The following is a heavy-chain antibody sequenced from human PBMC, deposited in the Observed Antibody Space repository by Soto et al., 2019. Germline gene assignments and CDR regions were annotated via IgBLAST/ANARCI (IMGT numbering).Heavy chain of an antibody. Sequence: ASVKVSCKASGYTFTSYGISWVRQAPGQGLEWMGWISAYNGNTNYAQELQGRVTMTTDTSTSTAYMELRSLRSDDTAVYYCARDGDLVDIVVVPAALDYWGQGTLVTVSS. CDR1: GYTFTSYG. J-gene: IGHJ4*02. CDR3: ARDGDLVDIVVVPAALDY. CDR2: ISAYNGNT. D-gene: IGHD2-2*01. V-gene: IGHV1-18*01.